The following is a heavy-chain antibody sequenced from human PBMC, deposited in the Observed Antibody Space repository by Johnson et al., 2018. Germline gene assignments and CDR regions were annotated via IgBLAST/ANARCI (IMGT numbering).Heavy chain of an antibody. J-gene: IGHJ4*01. Sequence: QVQLVESGGGVVQPGRSLRLSCAASGFTFSDFAMDWVRQAPGKGLEWVAVIWYDGSNQYYGGSVQGRFLIFRDNSANTLYLQMDHLRPADSAVYYFTGEMRCGSGACPVVDWGHGTLVTVSS. CDR1: GFTFSDFA. CDR2: IWYDGSNQ. V-gene: IGHV3-33*01. CDR3: TGEMRCGSGACPVVD. D-gene: IGHD2-21*02.